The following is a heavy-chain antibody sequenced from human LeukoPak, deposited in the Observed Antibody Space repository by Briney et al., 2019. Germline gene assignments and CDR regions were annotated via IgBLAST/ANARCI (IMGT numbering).Heavy chain of an antibody. J-gene: IGHJ4*02. V-gene: IGHV3-53*01. Sequence: GGSLRLSCAASGLTVINNYMRWVRQAPGKGIECDSVIYSGGSTYYTDSVKGRFTISRDSSKHTLYLQMNSLRAEDTAVYYCANVIDNSGSLGFWGQGTLVTVSS. CDR1: GLTVINNY. CDR3: ANVIDNSGSLGF. D-gene: IGHD3-22*01. CDR2: IYSGGST.